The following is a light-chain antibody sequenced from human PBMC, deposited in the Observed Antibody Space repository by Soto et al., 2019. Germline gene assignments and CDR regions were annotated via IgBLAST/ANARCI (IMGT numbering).Light chain of an antibody. V-gene: IGLV2-14*01. CDR1: SSDVGGYNY. Sequence: QSVLTQPASVSGSPGQSITIPCTETSSDVGGYNYVSWYQQHPGKAPKLMIYEVSNRPSGVSNRFSGSKSGNTASLTISGLQAEDEADYYCSSYTSSSTYVFGTGTKVTVL. CDR2: EVS. CDR3: SSYTSSSTYV. J-gene: IGLJ1*01.